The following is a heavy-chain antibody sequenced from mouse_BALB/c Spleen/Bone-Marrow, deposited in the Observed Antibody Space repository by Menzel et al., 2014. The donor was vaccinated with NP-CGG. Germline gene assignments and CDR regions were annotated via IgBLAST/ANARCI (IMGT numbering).Heavy chain of an antibody. CDR1: GYSITSAYA. Sequence: DVKLVESGPGLVKPSQSLSLTCTVTGYSITSAYAWNWIRQFPGNNLEWMGYISSSGLTSYDPSLKGRISIARGTSKNQFFLQLNSVATEDTATYYCARSGNFFDFWGQGTTLTVSS. D-gene: IGHD1-3*01. J-gene: IGHJ2*01. V-gene: IGHV3-2*02. CDR2: ISSSGLT. CDR3: ARSGNFFDF.